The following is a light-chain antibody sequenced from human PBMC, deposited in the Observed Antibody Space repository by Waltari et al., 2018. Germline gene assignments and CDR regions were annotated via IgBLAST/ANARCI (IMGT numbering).Light chain of an antibody. CDR2: AAA. V-gene: IGKV3-20*01. CDR1: QTLNNND. Sequence: EIVSTPSPGTLSLSAGERATLSCMASQTLNNNDLAWYQQKPSQSPGLLIFAAAKRATGVTDRYSGSGSGTEFTLTISRLEPEDFAMYYGKQYGGSPYSFGQGA. CDR3: KQYGGSPYS. J-gene: IGKJ2*01.